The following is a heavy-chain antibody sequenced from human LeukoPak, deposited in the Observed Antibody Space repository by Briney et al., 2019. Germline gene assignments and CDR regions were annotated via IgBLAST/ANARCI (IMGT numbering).Heavy chain of an antibody. CDR3: ARGGGCTSFSCDFDF. CDR1: GGSITTYY. Sequence: SETLSLTCTVSGGSITTYYWNWIRQSPGKGLEWIGYFCNSGSINYNPSLKSRVSISADTSKNQFSLKLTSVTAADTAVYYCARGGGCTSFSCDFDFWGRGTLVTVSS. J-gene: IGHJ4*02. D-gene: IGHD2-2*01. CDR2: FCNSGSI. V-gene: IGHV4-59*01.